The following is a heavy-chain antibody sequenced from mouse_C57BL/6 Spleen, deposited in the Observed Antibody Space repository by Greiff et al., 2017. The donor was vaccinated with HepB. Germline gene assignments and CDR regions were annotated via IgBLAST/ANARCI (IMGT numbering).Heavy chain of an antibody. V-gene: IGHV5-17*01. CDR1: GFTFSDYG. CDR2: ISSGSSTI. D-gene: IGHD2-1*01. CDR3: AKSYGNYVGWYFDV. J-gene: IGHJ1*03. Sequence: EVKVVESGGGLVKPGGSLKLSCAASGFTFSDYGMHWVRQAPEKGLEWVAYISSGSSTIYYADTVKGRFTISRDNAKNTLFLQMTSLRSEDTAMYYCAKSYGNYVGWYFDVWGTGTTVTVSS.